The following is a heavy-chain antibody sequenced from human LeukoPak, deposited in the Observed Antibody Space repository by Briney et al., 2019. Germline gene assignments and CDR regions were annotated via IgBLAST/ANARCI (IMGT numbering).Heavy chain of an antibody. Sequence: KTSETLSLTCTVSGGSISSYYWSWIRQPPGKGLEWIGYIYYSGSTNYNPSLKSRVTISVDTSKNQFSLKLSSVTAADTAVYYCAGGTDDYYYYYYYMDVWGKGTTVTVSS. V-gene: IGHV4-59*01. J-gene: IGHJ6*03. CDR2: IYYSGST. D-gene: IGHD5-12*01. CDR3: AGGTDDYYYYYYYMDV. CDR1: GGSISSYY.